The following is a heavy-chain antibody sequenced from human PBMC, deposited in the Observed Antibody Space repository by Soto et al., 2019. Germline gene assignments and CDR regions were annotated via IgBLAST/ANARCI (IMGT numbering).Heavy chain of an antibody. V-gene: IGHV2-70*01. D-gene: IGHD3-3*01. Sequence: SGPTLVNPTQTLTLTCTFSGFSLSTSGMCVSWIRQPPGKALEWLALIDWDDDKYYSTSLKTRLTISKDTSKNQVVLTMTNMGPVDTATYYCARIRADYDFWSGYNNWFDPWGQGTLVTVSS. CDR1: GFSLSTSGMC. CDR3: ARIRADYDFWSGYNNWFDP. J-gene: IGHJ5*02. CDR2: IDWDDDK.